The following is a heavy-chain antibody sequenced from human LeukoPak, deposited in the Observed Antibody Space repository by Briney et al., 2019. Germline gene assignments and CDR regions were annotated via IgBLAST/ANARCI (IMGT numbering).Heavy chain of an antibody. D-gene: IGHD3-3*01. J-gene: IGHJ6*02. CDR1: GGSIRNYF. CDR3: ARHFAGPGTYTPYFGMDV. CDR2: IYYSWTT. Sequence: SETLSLTCTVSGGSIRNYFCSWIRQPPGKGLEWGGYIYYSWTTSYNPSLKSRVTISVDTSKNQISLKLNSVTAADTAVYYCARHFAGPGTYTPYFGMDVWGQGTTVTVSS. V-gene: IGHV4-59*08.